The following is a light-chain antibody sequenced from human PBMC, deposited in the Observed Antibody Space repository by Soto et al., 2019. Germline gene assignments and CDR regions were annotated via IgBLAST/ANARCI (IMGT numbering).Light chain of an antibody. Sequence: DIQMTQSPSTLSASVGDRVTITCRASQSTSSWLAWYQQKPGKAPKLLIYKASSLESGVPSRFGGSGSGTEFTLTISSLQPDDFATYYCQQYNSYSWTFGQGTKVDI. CDR1: QSTSSW. CDR3: QQYNSYSWT. V-gene: IGKV1-5*03. CDR2: KAS. J-gene: IGKJ1*01.